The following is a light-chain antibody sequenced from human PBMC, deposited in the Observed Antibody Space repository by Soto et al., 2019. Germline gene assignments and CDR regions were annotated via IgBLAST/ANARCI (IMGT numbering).Light chain of an antibody. CDR1: QSVSSSY. J-gene: IGKJ4*01. Sequence: EIVLTQSPGTLSLSPGERATLSCRASQSVSSSYLAWYQQKPGQAPRLLIYGASSRATGIPDRFSGSGSGTDFPLTLSRLEPDDFAVYYCQQYDSSPLTLGGGTQAEIK. V-gene: IGKV3-20*01. CDR3: QQYDSSPLT. CDR2: GAS.